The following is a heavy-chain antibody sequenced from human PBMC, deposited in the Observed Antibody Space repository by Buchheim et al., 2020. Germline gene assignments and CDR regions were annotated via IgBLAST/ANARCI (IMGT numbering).Heavy chain of an antibody. V-gene: IGHV4-30-4*01. CDR1: GGSISSGDYY. Sequence: QVQLQESGPGLVKPSQTLSLTCTVSGGSISSGDYYWSWIRQPPGKGLEWIGYIYYGGSTYYNTSHKSRVIISVDTSKNQFSLKLSSVTASDTAVYYCARAHIVVVPAAQPKYYYYGKDVWGKGTT. D-gene: IGHD2-2*01. CDR2: IYYGGST. J-gene: IGHJ6*04. CDR3: ARAHIVVVPAAQPKYYYYGKDV.